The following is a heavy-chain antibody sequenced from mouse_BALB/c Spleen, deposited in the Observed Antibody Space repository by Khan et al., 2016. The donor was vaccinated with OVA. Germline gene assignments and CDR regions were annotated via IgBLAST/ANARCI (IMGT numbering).Heavy chain of an antibody. CDR3: ARALPYYSTDGFAMDY. Sequence: QMQLEESGPGLVAPSQSLSITCTVSGFSLTSYGVHWVRQPPGKGLEWVGVIWAGGSTNYKSALMSRLSISKDNSKSQVFLKMNSLQPDDTAMYXCARALPYYSTDGFAMDYWGQG. CDR1: GFSLTSYG. D-gene: IGHD2-12*01. V-gene: IGHV2-9*02. CDR2: IWAGGST. J-gene: IGHJ4*01.